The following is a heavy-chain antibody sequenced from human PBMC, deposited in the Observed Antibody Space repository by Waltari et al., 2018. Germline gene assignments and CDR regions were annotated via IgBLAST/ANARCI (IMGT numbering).Heavy chain of an antibody. Sequence: QVVLQESGPGLVKPSETLSLTCSVSGDSMNNYLWTWIRQTPGKGLEWIGYISYSGTTNYNPSLKSRFTISLDTSKNQFYLKLNSVTAADSAVYYCAREPGYCRGGSCYFSGDNAYDVWGRGTMVTVSS. J-gene: IGHJ3*01. V-gene: IGHV4-59*01. D-gene: IGHD2-15*01. CDR3: AREPGYCRGGSCYFSGDNAYDV. CDR1: GDSMNNYL. CDR2: ISYSGTT.